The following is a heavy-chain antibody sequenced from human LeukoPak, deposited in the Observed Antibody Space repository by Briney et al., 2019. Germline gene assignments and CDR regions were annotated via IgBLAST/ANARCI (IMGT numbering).Heavy chain of an antibody. D-gene: IGHD2-8*01. CDR1: GGSISSSSYY. J-gene: IGHJ4*02. CDR3: ARNGDF. Sequence: PSETLSLTCTVSGGSISSSSYYWGWIRQPPGKGLEWIGAIHSSGNTYYSPSLKGRVTISVDTSKNQFSLKLTSVTAADTAVYYCARNGDFWGQGTLVTVSS. V-gene: IGHV4-39*07. CDR2: IHSSGNT.